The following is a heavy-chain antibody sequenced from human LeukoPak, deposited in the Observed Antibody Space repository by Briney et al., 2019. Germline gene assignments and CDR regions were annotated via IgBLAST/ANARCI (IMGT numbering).Heavy chain of an antibody. CDR3: ARFFYYDASLPPY. Sequence: SETLSLTCSVSGGYISTSNYYWGWIRQPPGKGLEWIGTIYYSGRTYYNPSLQSRVTIYLDTSQNQLSLQVRSVTVVDTAVYYCARFFYYDASLPPYWGQGTLVTVS. V-gene: IGHV4-39*01. CDR1: GGYISTSNYY. D-gene: IGHD3-16*01. CDR2: IYYSGRT. J-gene: IGHJ4*02.